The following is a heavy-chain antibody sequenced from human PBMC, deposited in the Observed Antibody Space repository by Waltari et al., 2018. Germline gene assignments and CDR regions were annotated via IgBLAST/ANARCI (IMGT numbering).Heavy chain of an antibody. CDR3: ASGRNYDFWSGTDDAFDI. CDR1: GYTFTGYY. J-gene: IGHJ3*02. D-gene: IGHD3-3*01. Sequence: QVQLVQSGAEVKKPGASVKVSCKASGYTFTGYYMHWVRQAPGQGLEGMGWINPNSGGTNYAQKFQGRVTMTRDTSISTAYMELSRLRSDDTAVYYCASGRNYDFWSGTDDAFDIWGQGTMVTVSS. V-gene: IGHV1-2*02. CDR2: INPNSGGT.